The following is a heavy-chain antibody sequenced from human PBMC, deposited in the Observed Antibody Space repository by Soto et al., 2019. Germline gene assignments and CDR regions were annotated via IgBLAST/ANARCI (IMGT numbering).Heavy chain of an antibody. D-gene: IGHD2-8*01. J-gene: IGHJ6*02. CDR1: GFTFSSYS. V-gene: IGHV3-21*01. Sequence: VGSLRLSCAASGFTFSSYSMNWVRQAPGKGLEWVSSISSSSSYIYYADSVKGRFTISRDNAKNSLYLQMNSLRAEDTAVYYCARDNTVLMGYYYYGMDVWGQGTTVTVSS. CDR3: ARDNTVLMGYYYYGMDV. CDR2: ISSSSSYI.